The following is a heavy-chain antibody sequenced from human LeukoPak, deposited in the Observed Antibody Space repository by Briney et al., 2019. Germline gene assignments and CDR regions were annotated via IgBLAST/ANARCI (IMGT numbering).Heavy chain of an antibody. J-gene: IGHJ4*02. D-gene: IGHD3-16*02. Sequence: GGSLRLSRAASGFTFSSYSMNWVRQAPGKGLEWVSSISSSSSYIYYADSVKGRFTISRDNAKNSLYLQMNSLRAEDTAVYYCARDRHLYYDYVWGSYRHFDYWGQGTLVTVSS. V-gene: IGHV3-21*01. CDR1: GFTFSSYS. CDR2: ISSSSSYI. CDR3: ARDRHLYYDYVWGSYRHFDY.